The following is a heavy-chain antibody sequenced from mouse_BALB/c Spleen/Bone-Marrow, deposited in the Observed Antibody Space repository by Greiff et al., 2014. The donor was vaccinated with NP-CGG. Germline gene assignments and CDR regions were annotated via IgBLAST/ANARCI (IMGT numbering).Heavy chain of an antibody. CDR1: GFNIKDTY. D-gene: IGHD1-1*01. Sequence: VQLQQSGAELVKPGASVKLSCTASGFNIKDTYMHWVKQRPEQGLEWIGRIDPANGNTKYDPKFQGKATITADTSSNTAYLQLSSLPSEGTAVYFCAAYYYGSSWGFAYWGQGTLVTVSA. J-gene: IGHJ3*01. V-gene: IGHV14-3*02. CDR2: IDPANGNT. CDR3: AAYYYGSSWGFAY.